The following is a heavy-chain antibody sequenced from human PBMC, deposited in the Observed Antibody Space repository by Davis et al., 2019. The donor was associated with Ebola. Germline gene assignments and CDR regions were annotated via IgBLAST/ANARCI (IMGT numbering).Heavy chain of an antibody. V-gene: IGHV3-21*01. CDR2: ISSSSSYI. CDR1: GFTFSSYS. Sequence: GESLKISCAASGFTFSSYSMNWVRQAPGKGLEWVSSISSSSSYIYYADSVKGRFTISRDNAKNSLYLQMNSLRAEETAVYYCARDRNYYGSGSYYLVYWGQGTLVTVSS. CDR3: ARDRNYYGSGSYYLVY. D-gene: IGHD3-10*01. J-gene: IGHJ4*02.